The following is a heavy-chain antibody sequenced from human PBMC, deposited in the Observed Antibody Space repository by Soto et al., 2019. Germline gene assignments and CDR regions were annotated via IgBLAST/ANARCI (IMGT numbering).Heavy chain of an antibody. D-gene: IGHD2-21*01. CDR3: ARVGIGIYYYAGMDV. CDR2: ISGYNGNI. Sequence: QVQLVQSGVEVKKPGASVKVSCKTSGYTFTSYGISWVRQAPGQGLEWMGWISGYNGNINYAQKVQGRVSMTTDTSXGTAYMELGSLRSDDSAVYYCARVGIGIYYYAGMDVWGQGTTVTVSS. CDR1: GYTFTSYG. J-gene: IGHJ6*02. V-gene: IGHV1-18*01.